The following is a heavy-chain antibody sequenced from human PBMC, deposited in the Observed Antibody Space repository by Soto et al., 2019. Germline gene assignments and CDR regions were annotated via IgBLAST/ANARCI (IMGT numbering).Heavy chain of an antibody. CDR2: IRNTPYGGAT. CDR3: TSLYYGH. Sequence: SLRLSCNCSGFRFSEHAMTWVRQAPGKGLEWVGFIRNTPYGGATDYAAPVKGRFTISRDESQNTLYLQMNSLKTEDTAVYYCTSLYYGHWGQGTLVTVSS. D-gene: IGHD3-3*01. J-gene: IGHJ4*02. CDR1: GFRFSEHA. V-gene: IGHV3-49*04.